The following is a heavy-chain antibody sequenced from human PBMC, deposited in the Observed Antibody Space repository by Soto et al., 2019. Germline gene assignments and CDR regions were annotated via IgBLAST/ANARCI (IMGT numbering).Heavy chain of an antibody. CDR1: GGSIRGYY. V-gene: IGHV4-59*12. CDR3: ARGGGYSYAPYYYGMDV. CDR2: IYYSGST. J-gene: IGHJ6*02. Sequence: PETLSLSCTISGGSIRGYYWACVRQSPRPGLAWIGYIYYSGSTYYNPSLKSRVTISVDTSKNQFSLKLSSVTAADTAVYYCARGGGYSYAPYYYGMDVWGQGTTVT. D-gene: IGHD5-18*01.